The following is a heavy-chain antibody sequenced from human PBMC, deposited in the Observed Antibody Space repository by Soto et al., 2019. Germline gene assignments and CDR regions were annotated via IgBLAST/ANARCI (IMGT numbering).Heavy chain of an antibody. Sequence: APVKVSSKASGYTLATHGFSRVRQARGEGLEWMGWISGFNGKIDYAQKFQGRVTLTADASTSTVYMELGSLRADDTGIYYWARVDPRGVAVTRDYWGQGTLVTVSS. D-gene: IGHD2-21*02. CDR3: ARVDPRGVAVTRDY. V-gene: IGHV1-18*01. CDR2: ISGFNGKI. J-gene: IGHJ4*02. CDR1: GYTLATHG.